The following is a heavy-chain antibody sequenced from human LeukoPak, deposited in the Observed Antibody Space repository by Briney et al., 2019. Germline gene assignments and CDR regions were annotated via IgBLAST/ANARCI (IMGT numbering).Heavy chain of an antibody. CDR1: VGSFRGYY. J-gene: IGHJ4*02. Sequence: SETLSLTCAVYVGSFRGYYWSWIRQPPGKGLECIGEMNHNGSTNYNPSLKRRVTISVDTSKNQFSLKLSSVTAADTAVYYCAALRLRGGYYDYVWGSYRHTGPFDYWGQGTLVTVSS. V-gene: IGHV4-34*01. CDR2: MNHNGST. CDR3: AALRLRGGYYDYVWGSYRHTGPFDY. D-gene: IGHD3-16*02.